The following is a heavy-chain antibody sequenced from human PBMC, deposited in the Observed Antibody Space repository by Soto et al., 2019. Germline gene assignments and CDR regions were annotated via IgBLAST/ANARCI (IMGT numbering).Heavy chain of an antibody. D-gene: IGHD3-16*02. CDR1: GGSISSYY. Sequence: SETLSLTCTVSGGSISSYYWSWIRQPPGKGLGWSGCIYCSGSTNYHPSLKSRVTISVDTPKNPFSLKLSSVTAADTAVYYCARVRSRIWGSYRAYYFDYWGQGTLVTVSS. V-gene: IGHV4-59*12. CDR3: ARVRSRIWGSYRAYYFDY. CDR2: IYCSGST. J-gene: IGHJ4*02.